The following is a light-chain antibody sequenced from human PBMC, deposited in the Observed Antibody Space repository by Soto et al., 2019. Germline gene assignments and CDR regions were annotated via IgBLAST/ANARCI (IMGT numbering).Light chain of an antibody. CDR2: GAS. CDR1: QSVSSNY. J-gene: IGKJ1*01. CDR3: QRYGSEPTWT. Sequence: ESVLTQSPGTLSLSPGERATLSCMASQSVSSNYLAWYQQKPGQAPRLLIYGASTRASGIPDRFSGSGSGTEFTLTSSRLEHEDSAMYYCQRYGSEPTWTCRQGT. V-gene: IGKV3-20*01.